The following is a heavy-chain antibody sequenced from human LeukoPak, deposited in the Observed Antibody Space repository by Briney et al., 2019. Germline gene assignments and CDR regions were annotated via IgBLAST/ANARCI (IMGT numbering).Heavy chain of an antibody. Sequence: PGGSLRLSCAASGFTFSSYGMSWVRQAPGKGLEWVSGISGSGGSTYYADSVKGRFTISRDNSKNTLYLQMNSLRAEDTAVYYCAKDHIVVVVAATPDYWGQGTLVTVSS. CDR1: GFTFSSYG. J-gene: IGHJ4*02. CDR3: AKDHIVVVVAATPDY. D-gene: IGHD2-15*01. V-gene: IGHV3-23*01. CDR2: ISGSGGST.